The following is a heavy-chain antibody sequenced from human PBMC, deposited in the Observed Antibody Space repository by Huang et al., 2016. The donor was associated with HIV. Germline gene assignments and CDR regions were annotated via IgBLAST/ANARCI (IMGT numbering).Heavy chain of an antibody. CDR3: AKGGSAAAVLDF. D-gene: IGHD6-13*01. V-gene: IGHV3-30*18. CDR1: GFTFSSDG. J-gene: IGHJ4*02. Sequence: QVQLVESGGGVVQPGRSLRISCAASGFTFSSDGRHWVRQAPGKGLEVVAVISYDAKTKYYADSVKGRFSISRDNSKTTVYLQLNSLRLEDTAVYYCAKGGSAAAVLDFWGQGTLVTVSS. CDR2: ISYDAKTK.